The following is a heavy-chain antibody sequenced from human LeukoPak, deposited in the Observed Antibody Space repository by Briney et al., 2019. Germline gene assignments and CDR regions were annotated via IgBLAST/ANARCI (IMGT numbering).Heavy chain of an antibody. CDR1: GYTFTGYY. CDR3: ATLRLRRXVYAIVXAFDI. J-gene: IGHJ3*02. Sequence: ASVKVSCKASGYTFTGYYMHWVRQAPGQGLEWMGWINPNSGGTNYAQKFQGRVTMTRDTSISTAYMELSRLRSDDTAVYYCATLRLRRXVYAIVXAFDIWGXGTMVTVSS. CDR2: INPNSGGT. V-gene: IGHV1-2*02. D-gene: IGHD2-8*01.